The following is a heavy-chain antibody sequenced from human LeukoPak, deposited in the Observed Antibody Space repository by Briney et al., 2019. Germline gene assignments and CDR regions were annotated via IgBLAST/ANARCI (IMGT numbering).Heavy chain of an antibody. D-gene: IGHD1-26*01. CDR3: ARDSGAAFDY. J-gene: IGHJ4*02. Sequence: PGRSLRLSCAASGFTFSSYAMHWVRQAQGKGLEWVAVISYDGSNKYYADSVKGRFTISRDNSKNTLYLQMNSLRAEDTAVYYCARDSGAAFDYWGQGTLVTVSS. V-gene: IGHV3-30*04. CDR2: ISYDGSNK. CDR1: GFTFSSYA.